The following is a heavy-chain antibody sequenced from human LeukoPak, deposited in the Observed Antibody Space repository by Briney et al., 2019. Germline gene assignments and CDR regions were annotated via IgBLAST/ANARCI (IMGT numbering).Heavy chain of an antibody. Sequence: GGSLRLSCAASGLTFSNYALSWVRQAPGKGLEWVSTISGSGFLTYYADSVKGRFSISRDNSNNTLFLQMNSLRAEDTAVYYCADYYDSSTSHWSRFDYWGQGTLVTVSS. CDR3: ADYYDSSTSHWSRFDY. J-gene: IGHJ4*02. CDR2: ISGSGFLT. CDR1: GLTFSNYA. V-gene: IGHV3-23*01. D-gene: IGHD3-22*01.